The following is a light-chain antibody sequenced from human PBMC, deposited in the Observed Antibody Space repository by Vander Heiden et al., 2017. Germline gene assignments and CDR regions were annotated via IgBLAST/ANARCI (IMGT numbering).Light chain of an antibody. Sequence: EIVLTQSPGTLSLSPGEVATISCRISQSVSISSLAWYQQKPGQAPRLLIYGASSRATGFPDRFNGSGSGTDFTLSISRLAPEDFAVYYCQHAGSSPITYGQGTLLEIK. CDR2: GAS. V-gene: IGKV3-20*01. J-gene: IGKJ5*01. CDR3: QHAGSSPIT. CDR1: QSVSISS.